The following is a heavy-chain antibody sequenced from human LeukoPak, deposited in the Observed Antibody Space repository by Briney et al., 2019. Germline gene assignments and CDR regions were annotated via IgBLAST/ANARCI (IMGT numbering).Heavy chain of an antibody. CDR2: INHSGST. CDR1: GGSFSGYY. D-gene: IGHD3-3*01. J-gene: IGHJ4*02. Sequence: SETLSPTCAVYGGSFSGYYWSWIRQPPGKGLEWIGEINHSGSTNYNPSLKSRVTISVDTSKNQFSLKLSSVTAADTAVYYCARGRAATLRFLEWLPDYFDYWGQGTLVTVSS. CDR3: ARGRAATLRFLEWLPDYFDY. V-gene: IGHV4-34*01.